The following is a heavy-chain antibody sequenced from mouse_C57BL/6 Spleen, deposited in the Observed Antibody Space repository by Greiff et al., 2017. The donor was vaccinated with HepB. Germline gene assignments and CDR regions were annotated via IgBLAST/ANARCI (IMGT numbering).Heavy chain of an antibody. V-gene: IGHV5-17*01. CDR2: ISSGSSTI. J-gene: IGHJ2*01. D-gene: IGHD2-4*01. CDR3: ARNYDGDY. Sequence: EVKLMESGGGLVKPGGSLKLSCAASGFTFSDYGMHWVRQAPEKGLEWVAYISSGSSTIYYADTVKGRFTISRDNAKNTLFLQMTSLRSEDTAMYYCARNYDGDYWGQGTTLTVSS. CDR1: GFTFSDYG.